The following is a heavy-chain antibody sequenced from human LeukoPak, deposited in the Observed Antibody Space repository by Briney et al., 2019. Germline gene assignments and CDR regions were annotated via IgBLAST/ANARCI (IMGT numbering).Heavy chain of an antibody. J-gene: IGHJ4*02. CDR3: ARQYSSSWYISY. CDR2: INHSGST. V-gene: IGHV4-34*01. CDR1: GGSFSGYY. D-gene: IGHD6-13*01. Sequence: PSETLSLTCAVYGGSFSGYYWSWIRQPLGKGLEWIGEINHSGSTNYNPSLKSRVTISVDTSKNQFSLKLSSVTAADTAVYYCARQYSSSWYISYWGQGTLVTVSS.